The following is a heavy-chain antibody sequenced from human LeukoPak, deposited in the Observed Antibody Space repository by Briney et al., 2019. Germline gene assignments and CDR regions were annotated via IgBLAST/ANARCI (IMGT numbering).Heavy chain of an antibody. J-gene: IGHJ6*03. CDR2: ISDSGGRT. CDR3: AKDLHNTASFGVVITRNYYYYMDV. CDR1: GFPFDDYA. V-gene: IGHV3-23*01. D-gene: IGHD3-3*01. Sequence: GGSLLLSCAASGFPFDDYAMHGVRPAPGKGLEGVSSISDSGGRTYYADSVKGRCTISRDNSKNTLYLQTNSLRAEDTAVYYCAKDLHNTASFGVVITRNYYYYMDVWGKGTTVSVS.